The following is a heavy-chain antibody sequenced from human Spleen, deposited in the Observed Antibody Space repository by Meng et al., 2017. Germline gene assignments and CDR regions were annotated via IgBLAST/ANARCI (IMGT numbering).Heavy chain of an antibody. V-gene: IGHV4-34*01. CDR1: GGSFSDYY. Sequence: VQLQEWGAGLLRPSETLSLTCVVSGGSFSDYYWSWIRQPPGKGLEWIGEINHRGKTTYNPSLKSRVTMSVDTSKNQFSLKLSSVAAADTAVYYCARTLNWFDPWGQGTLVTV. D-gene: IGHD2/OR15-2a*01. CDR3: ARTLNWFDP. CDR2: INHRGKT. J-gene: IGHJ5*02.